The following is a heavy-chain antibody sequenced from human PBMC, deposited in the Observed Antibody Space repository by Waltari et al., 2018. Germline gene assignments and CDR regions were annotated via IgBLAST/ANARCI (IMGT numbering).Heavy chain of an antibody. V-gene: IGHV4-31*03. J-gene: IGHJ5*02. Sequence: QVHLQESGPGLVTPSETLSLTCTVSGASISDNDYYWDWIRQRPGKGLEWIGYIFHIGSGYYNPDLEGRISISVDTSKRQFSLKLSSVTAADTAVYYCARRLREGAPYNWFDPWGRGTLVTVSS. D-gene: IGHD4-17*01. CDR2: IFHIGSG. CDR1: GASISDNDYY. CDR3: ARRLREGAPYNWFDP.